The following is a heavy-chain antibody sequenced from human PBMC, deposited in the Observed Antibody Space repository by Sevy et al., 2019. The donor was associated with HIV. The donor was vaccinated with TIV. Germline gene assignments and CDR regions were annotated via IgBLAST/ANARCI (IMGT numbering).Heavy chain of an antibody. V-gene: IGHV4-59*11. D-gene: IGHD1-1*01. CDR2: IYYSGST. J-gene: IGHJ4*02. CDR3: ARLLRYNPCFDY. CDR1: DGSISSHY. Sequence: PSETLSLTCTVSDGSISSHYWSWIRQPPGMGLQWIGYIYYSGSTNYNPSLKSRVTMSLDTSKNQFSLKLSSVTAADTAVYYCARLLRYNPCFDYWGQGALVTVSS.